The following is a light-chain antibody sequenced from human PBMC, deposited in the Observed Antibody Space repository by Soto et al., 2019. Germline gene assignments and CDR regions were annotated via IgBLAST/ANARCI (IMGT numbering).Light chain of an antibody. CDR1: QSVSSSY. Sequence: EIVLTQSPGTLSLSPGERATLSCRASQSVSSSYLAWYQQKPGQAPRLLIYGASSRPTGIPDRFSGSGSGTDFTLTISRLEPEDFAVYYCQQYGNSSSFGQGTRLENK. CDR2: GAS. CDR3: QQYGNSSS. J-gene: IGKJ5*01. V-gene: IGKV3-20*01.